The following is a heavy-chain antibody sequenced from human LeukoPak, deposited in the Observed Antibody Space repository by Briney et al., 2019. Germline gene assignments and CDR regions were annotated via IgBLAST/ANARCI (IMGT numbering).Heavy chain of an antibody. CDR1: GFTFSSYA. Sequence: GGSLRLSCAASGFTFSSYAMSWVRQAPGKGLEWVSAISATGYTTYYAGSVKGRFTISTDNSKSTVYLQMNSLRAEDTAVYYCARGGGHHHFDYWGQGTLVTVSS. V-gene: IGHV3-23*01. J-gene: IGHJ4*02. CDR3: ARGGGHHHFDY. CDR2: ISATGYTT. D-gene: IGHD1-14*01.